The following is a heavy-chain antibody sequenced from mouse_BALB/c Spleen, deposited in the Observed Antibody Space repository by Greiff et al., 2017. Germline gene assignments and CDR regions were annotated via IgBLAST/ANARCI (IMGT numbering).Heavy chain of an antibody. D-gene: IGHD2-3*01. V-gene: IGHV5-6-5*01. CDR2: ISSGGST. CDR1: GFTFSSYA. Sequence: EVKVVESGGGLVKPGGSLKLSCAASGFTFSSYAMSWVRQTPEKRLEWVASISSGGSTYYPDSVKGRFTISRDNARNILYLQMSSLRSEDTAMYYCARAEIYDGYYGFAYWGQGTLVTVSA. J-gene: IGHJ3*01. CDR3: ARAEIYDGYYGFAY.